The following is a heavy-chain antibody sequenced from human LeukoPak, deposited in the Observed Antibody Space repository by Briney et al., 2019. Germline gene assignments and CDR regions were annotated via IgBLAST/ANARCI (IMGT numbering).Heavy chain of an antibody. CDR2: INPNSGGT. V-gene: IGHV1-2*04. J-gene: IGHJ3*02. CDR3: ARDPLLGAGKDAFDI. D-gene: IGHD3-16*01. Sequence: ASVKVSCKASGYTFTGYDMHWVRQAPGQGLEWMGWINPNSGGTNYAQKFQGWVTMTRDTSISTAYMELSRLRSDDTAVYYCARDPLLGAGKDAFDIWGQGTMVTVSS. CDR1: GYTFTGYD.